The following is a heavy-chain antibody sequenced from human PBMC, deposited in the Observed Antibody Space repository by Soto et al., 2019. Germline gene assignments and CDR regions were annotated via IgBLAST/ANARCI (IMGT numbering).Heavy chain of an antibody. V-gene: IGHV3-66*01. CDR1: GLTVNNNY. Sequence: EVQLVESGGGLVQPGGSLRLSCAASGLTVNNNYMNWVRQAPGKGLEWVSVIYSGGTTYYADSVKGRFTISRDNSKNTXYLQMNSLRAEDTAVYYCARDLRGRMNGVTTYYFDYWGQGTLVTVSS. CDR3: ARDLRGRMNGVTTYYFDY. CDR2: IYSGGTT. D-gene: IGHD4-17*01. J-gene: IGHJ4*02.